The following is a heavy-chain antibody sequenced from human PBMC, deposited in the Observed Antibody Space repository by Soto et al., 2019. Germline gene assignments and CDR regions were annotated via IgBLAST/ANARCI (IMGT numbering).Heavy chain of an antibody. CDR2: ITTGGINT. J-gene: IGHJ4*02. V-gene: IGHV3-23*01. Sequence: EAQLLESGGGLVQPGESLRLSCATPGFTFASYAMTWVRQAPGKGLEWVSSITTGGINTHYADFVRGRFTISRDNSKNPVYLEMKTLSAEDTAVYYCGKVMTDYSKAAGDDWGQGTLVTVSS. CDR1: GFTFASYA. CDR3: GKVMTDYSKAAGDD. D-gene: IGHD4-4*01.